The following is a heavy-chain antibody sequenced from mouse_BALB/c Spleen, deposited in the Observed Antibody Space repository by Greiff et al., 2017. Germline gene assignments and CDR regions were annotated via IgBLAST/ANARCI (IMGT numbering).Heavy chain of an antibody. Sequence: QVQLQQPGAELVKPGTSVKLSCKASGYNFTSYWINWVKLRPGQGLEWIGDIYPGSGSTNYNEKFKGKATLTVDKSSSTAYMQLSSLTSEDSAVYYCASHYYGSSYVGYWGQGTTLTVSS. V-gene: IGHV1-55*01. CDR2: IYPGSGST. J-gene: IGHJ2*01. CDR1: GYNFTSYW. CDR3: ASHYYGSSYVGY. D-gene: IGHD1-1*01.